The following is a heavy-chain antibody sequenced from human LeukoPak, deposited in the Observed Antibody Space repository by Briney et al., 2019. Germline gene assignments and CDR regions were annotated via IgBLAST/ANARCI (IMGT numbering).Heavy chain of an antibody. CDR2: ISYEGSNK. CDR3: ARDWKPRHRRSIVVVARSSWFDP. CDR1: GFTFSSSA. J-gene: IGHJ5*02. V-gene: IGHV3-30*04. Sequence: GPSLRPSRAASGFTFSSSAMHSVRQAPGNGLGWVAVISYEGSNKYYADSVKGRFTISRDNSKNTLYLQMNGLRAEDTAVYYCARDWKPRHRRSIVVVARSSWFDPWGQGTLVTVSS. D-gene: IGHD2-15*01.